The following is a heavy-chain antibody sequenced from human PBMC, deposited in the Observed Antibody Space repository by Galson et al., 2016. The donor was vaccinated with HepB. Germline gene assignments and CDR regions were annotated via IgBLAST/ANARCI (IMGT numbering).Heavy chain of an antibody. V-gene: IGHV4-39*01. D-gene: IGHD1-14*01. J-gene: IGHJ4*02. CDR2: IYYRGTT. Sequence: SETLSLTCTVSGGTIRSGRYYWSWIRQPPGKGLEWIGTIYYRGTTYYNPSLKSRLTMDVDTSKNQFSLKLSSVTAADTSVYYCARLVHGGTFFDSWGQGTLVTVSS. CDR3: ARLVHGGTFFDS. CDR1: GGTIRSGRYY.